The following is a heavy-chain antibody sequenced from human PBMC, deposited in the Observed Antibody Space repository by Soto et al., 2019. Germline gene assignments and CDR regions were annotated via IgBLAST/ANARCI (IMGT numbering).Heavy chain of an antibody. CDR1: GFTFSSYS. D-gene: IGHD4-17*01. CDR3: ARDYGDYGDYADYYYYGMDV. J-gene: IGHJ6*02. V-gene: IGHV3-48*01. Sequence: EVQLVESGGGLVQPGGSLRLSCAASGFTFSSYSMNWVRQAPGKGLEWVSYISSSSSTIYYADSVKGRFTISRDNAKNSLYLQMNSLRAEDTAVYYCARDYGDYGDYADYYYYGMDVWGQGTTVTVSS. CDR2: ISSSSSTI.